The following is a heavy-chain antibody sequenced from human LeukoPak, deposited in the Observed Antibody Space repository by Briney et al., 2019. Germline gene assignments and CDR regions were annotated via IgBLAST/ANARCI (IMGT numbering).Heavy chain of an antibody. D-gene: IGHD3-16*01. CDR2: IKSDGSET. CDR3: ARVRMGDDFNPFDY. CDR1: GFTFSSFW. V-gene: IGHV3-74*01. Sequence: GSLRLSCAASGFTFSSFWIYWVRHAPGKGLVWVSRIKSDGSETLYADSVKGRFTISRDNAKNTLYLQMNSLRAEDTAVYYCARVRMGDDFNPFDYWGLGTLVTVSS. J-gene: IGHJ4*02.